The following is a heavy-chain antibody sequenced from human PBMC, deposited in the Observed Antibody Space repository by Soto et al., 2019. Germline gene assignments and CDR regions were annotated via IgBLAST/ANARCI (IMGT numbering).Heavy chain of an antibody. J-gene: IGHJ4*02. V-gene: IGHV4-34*01. CDR1: GGSFSGYY. CDR3: AVLWFGELDY. CDR2: INHSGST. D-gene: IGHD3-10*01. Sequence: SETLSLTCAVYGGSFSGYYWTWIRQPPGKGLEWIGEINHSGSTNYNPSLKSRVTISLDTSKNQFSLKMSSVTAADTAVYYCAVLWFGELDYWGQGTLVT.